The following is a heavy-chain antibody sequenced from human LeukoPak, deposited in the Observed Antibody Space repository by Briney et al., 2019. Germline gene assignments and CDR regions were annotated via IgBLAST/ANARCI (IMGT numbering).Heavy chain of an antibody. CDR2: IWYDGSNK. CDR3: AKEGYDYVWGSYPQPFDY. D-gene: IGHD3-16*02. J-gene: IGHJ4*02. V-gene: IGHV3-33*06. Sequence: GGSLRLXCAASGFTFSSYGMHWVRQAPGKGLEWVAVIWYDGSNKYYADSVKGRFTISRDNSKNTLYLQMNSLRAEDTAVYYCAKEGYDYVWGSYPQPFDYWGQGTLVTVSS. CDR1: GFTFSSYG.